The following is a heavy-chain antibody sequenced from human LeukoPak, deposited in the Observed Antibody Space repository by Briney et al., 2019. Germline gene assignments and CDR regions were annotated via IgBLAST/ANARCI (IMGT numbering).Heavy chain of an antibody. V-gene: IGHV5-51*01. CDR2: IYPGDSDT. J-gene: IGHJ6*03. CDR1: GYSFTSYW. CDR3: ARHVENYYGSGSTYYYYYMDV. D-gene: IGHD3-10*01. Sequence: GESLKISCKGPGYSFTSYWIGWVRQMPGKGLEWMGIIYPGDSDTRYSPSFQGQVTISADKSISTAYLQWSSLKASDTAMYYCARHVENYYGSGSTYYYYYMDVWGKGTTVTVSS.